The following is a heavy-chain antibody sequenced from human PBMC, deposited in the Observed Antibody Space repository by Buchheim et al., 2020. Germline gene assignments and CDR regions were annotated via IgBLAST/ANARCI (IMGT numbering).Heavy chain of an antibody. CDR1: GGSFSGFY. D-gene: IGHD4-23*01. V-gene: IGHV4-34*01. CDR2: INHSGGT. J-gene: IGHJ4*02. Sequence: QVQLQQWGAGLLKPSETLSLTCAVYGGSFSGFYWSWIRQPPGTGLEWIGEINHSGGTNYNPSLKSRVTISVDTSKNQFSLKLSSVTAADTAVYYCARVRGGTTVVTREVWGQGTL. CDR3: ARVRGGTTVVTREV.